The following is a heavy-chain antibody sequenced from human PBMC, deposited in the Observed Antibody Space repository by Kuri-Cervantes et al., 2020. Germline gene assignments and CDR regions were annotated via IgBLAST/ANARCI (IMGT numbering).Heavy chain of an antibody. CDR1: GGSISSYY. Sequence: SETLSLTCTVSGGSISSYYWSWIRQPPGKGLEWIGYIYYSGSTNYNPSLKSRVTISVDTSKNQFSLKLSSVTAAATAVYYCARVRWFRDDAFDIWGQGTMVTVSS. CDR2: IYYSGST. D-gene: IGHD3-10*01. CDR3: ARVRWFRDDAFDI. J-gene: IGHJ3*02. V-gene: IGHV4-59*01.